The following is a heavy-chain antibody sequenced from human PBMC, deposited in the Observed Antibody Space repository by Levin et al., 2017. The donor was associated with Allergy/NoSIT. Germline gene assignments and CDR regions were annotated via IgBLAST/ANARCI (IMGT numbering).Heavy chain of an antibody. CDR2: IKSKTDGGTT. Sequence: GGSLRLSCAASGFTFNNAWVSWVRQAPGKGLEWVGRIKSKTDGGTTDYAAPVKGRFTISRDDSKNMLYLQMNSLKTEDTAVYYCTTDLADYSHYWGQGTLVTVSS. CDR3: TTDLADYSHY. CDR1: GFTFNNAW. J-gene: IGHJ4*02. D-gene: IGHD5-12*01. V-gene: IGHV3-15*01.